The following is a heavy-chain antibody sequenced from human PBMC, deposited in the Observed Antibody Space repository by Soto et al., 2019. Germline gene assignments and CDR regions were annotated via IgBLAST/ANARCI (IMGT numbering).Heavy chain of an antibody. D-gene: IGHD2-15*01. CDR3: VRSVPAATWAYNGMDV. J-gene: IGHJ6*02. CDR1: GGSVESSSC. CDR2: IYHSGTF. V-gene: IGHV4-4*02. Sequence: QVRLKESGPGLVKPSGTLSLTCAVSGGSVESSSCWSWVRQAPGKGLEWIGEIYHSGTFNYNPSLASRVSVSVDKSTNQFSLNLNSVTAADTAVYYCVRSVPAATWAYNGMDVWGQETTVTVSS.